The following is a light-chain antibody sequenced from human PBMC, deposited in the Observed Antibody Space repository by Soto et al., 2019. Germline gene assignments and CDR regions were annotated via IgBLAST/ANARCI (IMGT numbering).Light chain of an antibody. CDR1: QSISNY. V-gene: IGKV1-27*01. J-gene: IGKJ1*01. Sequence: DIQMTQSPSSLSASVGDRVTITCRASQSISNYLAWYQQKPGKVPKLLIYAASTLQSGVPSRFSGSGSGTDFTLTISSLQPEDVATYYCQKYNSAPRTFGQGTMVDIK. CDR3: QKYNSAPRT. CDR2: AAS.